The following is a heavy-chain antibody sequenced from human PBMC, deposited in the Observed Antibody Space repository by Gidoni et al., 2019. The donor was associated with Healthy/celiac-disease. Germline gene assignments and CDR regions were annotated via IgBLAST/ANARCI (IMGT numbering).Heavy chain of an antibody. CDR3: ARGGYYYDSSGYYPDY. D-gene: IGHD3-22*01. CDR2: IIPIFGTA. J-gene: IGHJ4*02. Sequence: AEVKKPGSSVKVSCKASGGTFSSYAISWVRQAPGQGLEWMGGIIPIFGTANYAQKFQGRVTITADESTSTAYMELSRLRSEDTAVYYCARGGYYYDSSGYYPDYWGQGTLVTVSS. CDR1: GGTFSSYA. V-gene: IGHV1-69*01.